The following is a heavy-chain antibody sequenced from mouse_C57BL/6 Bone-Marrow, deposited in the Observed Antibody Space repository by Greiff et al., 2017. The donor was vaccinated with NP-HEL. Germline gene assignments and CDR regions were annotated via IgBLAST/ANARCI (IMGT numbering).Heavy chain of an antibody. J-gene: IGHJ1*03. CDR1: GYTFTSSG. V-gene: IGHV1-81*01. CDR3: ARSGGYYWYFDV. D-gene: IGHD1-1*02. CDR2: IYPRSGNT. Sequence: VQLQQSGAELARPGASVKLSCKASGYTFTSSGISWVKQRTGQGLEWIVEIYPRSGNTYYNEKFKGKATLTADKSSSTAYMELRSLTSEDSAVYFCARSGGYYWYFDVWGTGTTVTVSS.